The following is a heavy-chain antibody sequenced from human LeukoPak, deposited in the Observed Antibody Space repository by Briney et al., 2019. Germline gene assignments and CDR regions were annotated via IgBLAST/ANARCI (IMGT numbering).Heavy chain of an antibody. CDR3: AKTVHCDFRSGYCD. D-gene: IGHD3-3*01. V-gene: IGHV3-30*02. Sequence: PGGSLRLSCAASGFTFSTYVMHWVRQAPGKGLEWVAFILYDGSNKYYADSVKGRFTISRDNSKNTLYLQMNSLRAEDTAVYYCAKTVHCDFRSGYCDWGQRTLVTVSS. CDR2: ILYDGSNK. CDR1: GFTFSTYV. J-gene: IGHJ4*02.